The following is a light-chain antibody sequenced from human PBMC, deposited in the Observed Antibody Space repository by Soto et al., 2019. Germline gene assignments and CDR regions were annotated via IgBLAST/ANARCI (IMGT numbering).Light chain of an antibody. V-gene: IGKV3-20*01. J-gene: IGKJ1*01. CDR3: QQYGDMWT. CDR1: QSVSSSY. Sequence: ETVLAQSPGTLSLSPGERATLSCRASQSVSSSYLAWYQQKPGQAPRLLIYGASSRATGIPDRFSGSGSGTDFTLTINRLEPEDFAAYFCQQYGDMWTFGQGTKVE. CDR2: GAS.